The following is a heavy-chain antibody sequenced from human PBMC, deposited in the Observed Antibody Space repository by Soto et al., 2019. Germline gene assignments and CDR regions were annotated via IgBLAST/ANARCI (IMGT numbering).Heavy chain of an antibody. V-gene: IGHV4-59*03. CDR1: GDSIRSSY. D-gene: IGHD6-13*01. CDR3: AKISAGSTDETMFTVFDH. Sequence: QVQLQESGPGPVKPSETLSLTCTVSGDSIRSSYWTWIRQAPGRGLEWIGDIYHTGTTNDNPSLKSRVSISVDTSKNQFSLRLRSVTAADTAIYFCAKISAGSTDETMFTVFDHWGQGTLVTVSS. J-gene: IGHJ4*02. CDR2: IYHTGTT.